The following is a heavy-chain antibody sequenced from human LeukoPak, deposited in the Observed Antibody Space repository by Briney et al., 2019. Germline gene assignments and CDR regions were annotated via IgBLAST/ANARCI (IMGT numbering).Heavy chain of an antibody. CDR2: SSGSGGRT. CDR3: AKDSYDYADLAEYFQH. Sequence: PGGSLRLSCAASGFTFSSYAMSSVRQAPGKGLEWVSASSGSGGRTHYADSVKGPFTISRDNSKNTLYLQMNSLRADDMAVYYCAKDSYDYADLAEYFQHWGQGTLVTVSS. D-gene: IGHD4-17*01. J-gene: IGHJ1*01. CDR1: GFTFSSYA. V-gene: IGHV3-23*01.